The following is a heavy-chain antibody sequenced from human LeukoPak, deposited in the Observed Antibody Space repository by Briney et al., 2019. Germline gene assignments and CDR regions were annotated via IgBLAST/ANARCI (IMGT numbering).Heavy chain of an antibody. CDR3: ARDRVDTAMEFDY. D-gene: IGHD5-18*01. CDR2: ISSSGSTI. CDR1: GFTFSDYY. V-gene: IGHV3-11*01. J-gene: IGHJ4*02. Sequence: GGSLRLSCAASGFTFSDYYMSWIRQAPGKGLEWVSYISSSGSTIHYADSVKGRFTISRDNAKNSLYLQMNSLRAEDTAVYYCARDRVDTAMEFDYWGQGTLVTVSS.